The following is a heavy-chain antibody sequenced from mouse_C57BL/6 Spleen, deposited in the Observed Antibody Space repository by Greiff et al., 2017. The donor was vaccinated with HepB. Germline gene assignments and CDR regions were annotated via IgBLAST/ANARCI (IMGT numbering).Heavy chain of an antibody. CDR3: ARANDPYYFDY. V-gene: IGHV3-6*01. Sequence: EVKLMESGPGLVKPSQSLSLTCSVTGYSITSGYYWNWIRQFPGNKLEWMGYISYDGSNNYNPSLKNRISITRDTSKNQFFLKLNSVTTEDTATYYCARANDPYYFDYWGQGTTLTVSS. CDR1: GYSITSGYY. CDR2: ISYDGSN. J-gene: IGHJ2*01.